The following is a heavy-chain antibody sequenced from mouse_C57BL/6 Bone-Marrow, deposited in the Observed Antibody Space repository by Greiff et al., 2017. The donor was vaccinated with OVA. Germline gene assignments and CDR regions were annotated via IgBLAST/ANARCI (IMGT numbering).Heavy chain of an antibody. Sequence: EVKLMESGGGLVQSGRSLRLSCATSGFTFSDFYMEWVRQAPGKGLEWIAASRNKANDYTTEYSASVKGRFIVSRDTSQSILYLQMNALRAEDTAIYYCARASITTVVATDWYFDVWGTGTTVTVSS. CDR3: ARASITTVVATDWYFDV. J-gene: IGHJ1*03. CDR1: GFTFSDFY. V-gene: IGHV7-1*01. D-gene: IGHD1-1*01. CDR2: SRNKANDYTT.